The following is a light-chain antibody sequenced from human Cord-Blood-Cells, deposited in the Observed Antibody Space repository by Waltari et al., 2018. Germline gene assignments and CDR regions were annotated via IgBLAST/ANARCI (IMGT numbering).Light chain of an antibody. CDR2: DAS. CDR3: KQRSNWPP. J-gene: IGKJ4*01. CDR1: QSVSSY. V-gene: IGKV3-11*01. Sequence: EIDLLHSPATLSWSPGASYNLTCRASQSVSSYLAWYQQKPGQTPRLFIYDASNRATGIPARFSGSGSGTDFTRTISSLDPEDFAVYYCKQRSNWPPFGGGTKVEIK.